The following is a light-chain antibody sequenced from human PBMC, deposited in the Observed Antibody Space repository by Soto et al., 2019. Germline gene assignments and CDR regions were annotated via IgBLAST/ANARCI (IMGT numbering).Light chain of an antibody. CDR3: QQSYSTFWT. CDR2: AAS. CDR1: QSISSY. V-gene: IGKV1-39*01. J-gene: IGKJ1*01. Sequence: DLPMTQSPSSLSASVGDRVTITCRASQSISSYLNWYQQKPGKAPKLLIYAASSLQSGVPSRFSSSGSGTDFTLTISSLQPEDFATYYCQQSYSTFWTFGQGTKVEIK.